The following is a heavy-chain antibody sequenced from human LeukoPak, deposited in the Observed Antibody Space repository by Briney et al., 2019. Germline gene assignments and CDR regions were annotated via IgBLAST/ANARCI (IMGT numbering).Heavy chain of an antibody. CDR2: IYYSGNT. D-gene: IGHD5-18*01. J-gene: IGHJ4*02. V-gene: IGHV4-59*08. Sequence: SETLSLTCAVYGGSFSGYYWSWIRQPPGKGLEWIGYIYYSGNTNYNPSLKSRVTISVDTSKNQFSLKLSSVTAADTALYNCARAGYNYGFFNLDYWGQGTLVTVSP. CDR3: ARAGYNYGFFNLDY. CDR1: GGSFSGYY.